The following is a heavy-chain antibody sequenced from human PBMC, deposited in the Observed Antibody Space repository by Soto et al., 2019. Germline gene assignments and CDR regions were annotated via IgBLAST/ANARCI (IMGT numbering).Heavy chain of an antibody. V-gene: IGHV3-23*01. CDR3: AKGGRRVLSPMDV. J-gene: IGHJ6*02. CDR1: GFTFSNYA. D-gene: IGHD2-8*01. Sequence: QLLESGGGLVQTGGSLRLSCTASGFTFSNYAMSWVRQAPGKGLEWVSGIRSSGESTYYADSVKGRLTISRDNSKNMLYLQINGLRAEDTAVYYCAKGGRRVLSPMDVWGQGTTVTVSS. CDR2: IRSSGEST.